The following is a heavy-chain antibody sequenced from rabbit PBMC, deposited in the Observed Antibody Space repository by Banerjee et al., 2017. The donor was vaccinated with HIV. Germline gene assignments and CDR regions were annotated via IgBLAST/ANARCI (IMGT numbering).Heavy chain of an antibody. V-gene: IGHV1S47*01. CDR3: ARESLIGYDL. J-gene: IGHJ4*01. Sequence: LEESGGGLVKPEGSLTLTCKASGFDFSSNAICWVRQAPGKGLEWIGIIYAGKSSTDYASWVNGRFTISSDNAQNTLDLQMNSLTAADTATYFCARESLIGYDLWGPGTLVTVS. D-gene: IGHD6-1*01. CDR2: IYAGKSST. CDR1: GFDFSSNA.